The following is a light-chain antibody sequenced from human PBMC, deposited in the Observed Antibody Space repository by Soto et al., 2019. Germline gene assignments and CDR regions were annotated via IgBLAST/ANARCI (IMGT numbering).Light chain of an antibody. J-gene: IGLJ2*01. CDR3: MLYMGGGLVV. CDR2: STN. Sequence: QTVLTQEPSFSVSPGETVTLTCGLTSGSVSTTYYPSWYQQTPGQAPRTLIYSTNIRSSGVPDRFSGSILGNKAALTITGAQADDESDYHCMLYMGGGLVVFGGGTKVTVL. CDR1: SGSVSTTYY. V-gene: IGLV8-61*01.